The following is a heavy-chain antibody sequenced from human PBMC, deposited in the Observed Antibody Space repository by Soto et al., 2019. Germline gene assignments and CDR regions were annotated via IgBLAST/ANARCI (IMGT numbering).Heavy chain of an antibody. CDR3: ARGPQVDIVVVVAATPFDY. V-gene: IGHV1-46*01. CDR2: INPSGGST. Sequence: ASVKVSCKASGYTFTSYYMHWVRQAPGQGLEWMGIINPSGGSTSYAQKFQGRVTMTRDTSTSTVYMGLSSLRSEDTAVYYCARGPQVDIVVVVAATPFDYWGQGTLVTVSS. J-gene: IGHJ4*02. CDR1: GYTFTSYY. D-gene: IGHD2-15*01.